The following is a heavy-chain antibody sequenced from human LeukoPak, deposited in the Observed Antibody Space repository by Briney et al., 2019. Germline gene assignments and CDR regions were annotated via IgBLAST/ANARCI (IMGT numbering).Heavy chain of an antibody. Sequence: SETLSLTCTVSGYSISRGYFWAWIRQPPGKGLEWIGSIYYSGSTYYNPSLKSRVTISVDTSKNQFSLKLSSVTAADTAVYYCARHSIADYDYVWGSYRGGYFDYWGQGTLVTVSS. CDR2: IYYSGST. V-gene: IGHV4-38-2*02. J-gene: IGHJ4*02. CDR1: GYSISRGYF. CDR3: ARHSIADYDYVWGSYRGGYFDY. D-gene: IGHD3-16*02.